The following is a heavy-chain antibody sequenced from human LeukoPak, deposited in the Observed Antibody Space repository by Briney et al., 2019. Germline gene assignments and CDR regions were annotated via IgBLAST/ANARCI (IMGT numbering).Heavy chain of an antibody. CDR2: IWSDENKK. Sequence: GTSLRLSCEASGFTFSSYGMHWVRQAPGKGLEWVAVIWSDENKKYYADFVKGRFTVSRDNSKNTLYLQMNSLRAEDTAVYYCARHYYDSSGYSYYFDYWGQGTLVTVSS. D-gene: IGHD3-22*01. CDR1: GFTFSSYG. J-gene: IGHJ4*02. CDR3: ARHYYDSSGYSYYFDY. V-gene: IGHV3-33*01.